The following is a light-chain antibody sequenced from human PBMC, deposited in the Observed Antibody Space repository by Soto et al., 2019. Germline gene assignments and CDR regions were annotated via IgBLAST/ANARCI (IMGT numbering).Light chain of an antibody. V-gene: IGKV3-15*01. CDR2: AAS. J-gene: IGKJ4*01. CDR3: QQYDKWPRT. Sequence: EIVMTQSPATVSESAGERATLSCRASQSVSINLAWYQQKPGQAPKLLIYAASTMHTGIPARFSGSGSGTEFTLTISSLQSEDIALYYCQQYDKWPRTFGVGTKVEIK. CDR1: QSVSIN.